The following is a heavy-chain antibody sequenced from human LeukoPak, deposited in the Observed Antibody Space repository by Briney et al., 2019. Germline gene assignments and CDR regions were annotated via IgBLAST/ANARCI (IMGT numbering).Heavy chain of an antibody. CDR1: GFTFSSYG. D-gene: IGHD3-22*01. J-gene: IGHJ4*02. Sequence: GGSLRLSCAASGFTFSSYGMHWVRQAPGKGLEWVAIINQDGTETFYVDSVKGRFTISRDNVKNSLYLQMNSLRIEDAAVYYCMGGRGWLPENWGQGTLVTVSS. CDR2: INQDGTET. CDR3: MGGRGWLPEN. V-gene: IGHV3-7*01.